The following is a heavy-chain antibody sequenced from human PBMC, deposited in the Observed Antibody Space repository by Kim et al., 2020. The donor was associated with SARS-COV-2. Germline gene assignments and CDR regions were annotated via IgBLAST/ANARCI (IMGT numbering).Heavy chain of an antibody. D-gene: IGHD5-18*01. CDR3: ARDGSAGGYSYGTLDAFDI. CDR1: GGSISSGGYY. J-gene: IGHJ3*02. Sequence: SETLSLTCTVSGGSISSGGYYWSWIRQHPGKGLEWIGYIYYSGSTYYNPSLKSRVTISVDTSKNQFSLKLSSVTAADTAVYYCARDGSAGGYSYGTLDAFDIWGRGTMVTVSS. V-gene: IGHV4-31*03. CDR2: IYYSGST.